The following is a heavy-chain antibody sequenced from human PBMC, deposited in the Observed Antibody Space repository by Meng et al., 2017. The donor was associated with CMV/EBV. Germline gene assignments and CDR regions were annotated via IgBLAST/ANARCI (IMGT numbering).Heavy chain of an antibody. Sequence: GESLKISCAASGFTFSSYSMNWVRQAPGKGLEWVSSISSSSSYIYYADSVKGRFTISRDNAKNSLYLQMNSLRAEDTAVYYCARDKGVYYYDSSGWRDAFDIWGQGTMVTVSS. CDR2: ISSSSSYI. D-gene: IGHD3-22*01. J-gene: IGHJ3*02. CDR1: GFTFSSYS. V-gene: IGHV3-21*01. CDR3: ARDKGVYYYDSSGWRDAFDI.